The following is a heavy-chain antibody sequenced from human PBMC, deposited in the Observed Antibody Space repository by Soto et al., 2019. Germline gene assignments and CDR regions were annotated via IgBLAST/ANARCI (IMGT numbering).Heavy chain of an antibody. D-gene: IGHD4-17*01. CDR2: ISGSGGST. CDR3: AKGLDYGDYVYYFDY. CDR1: GFTFSSYA. J-gene: IGHJ4*02. V-gene: IGHV3-23*01. Sequence: GGSLRLSCAASGFTFSSYAMSWVRQAPGKGLEWVSAISGSGGSTYYADSVKGRFTISRDNSKNTLYLQMNSLRAEDTAVYYCAKGLDYGDYVYYFDYWGQGTLVTVSS.